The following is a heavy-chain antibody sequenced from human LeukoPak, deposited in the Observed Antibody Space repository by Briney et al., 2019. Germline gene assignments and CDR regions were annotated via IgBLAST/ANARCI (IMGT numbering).Heavy chain of an antibody. CDR3: ASYYDSSGLDY. J-gene: IGHJ4*02. Sequence: NASETLSLTCAVYGGSFSGYYWSWIRQPPGKGLEWIGEINHSGSTNYNPSLKSRVTISVGTSKNQFSLKLSSVTAADTAVYYCASYYDSSGLDYWGQGTLVTVSS. CDR1: GGSFSGYY. V-gene: IGHV4-34*01. D-gene: IGHD3-22*01. CDR2: INHSGST.